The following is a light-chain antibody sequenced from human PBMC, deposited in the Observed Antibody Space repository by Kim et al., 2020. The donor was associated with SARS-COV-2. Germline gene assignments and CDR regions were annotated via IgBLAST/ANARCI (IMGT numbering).Light chain of an antibody. Sequence: PPGDRATLSCRASQSVSSHLAWYQQRFGQAPRLLIYDTYNRATGSPARFSGSGSGTDFTLTINSLEPEDFAMYYCQQGTNRPLTFGGGTKVDIK. V-gene: IGKV3-11*01. CDR3: QQGTNRPLT. CDR1: QSVSSH. CDR2: DTY. J-gene: IGKJ4*01.